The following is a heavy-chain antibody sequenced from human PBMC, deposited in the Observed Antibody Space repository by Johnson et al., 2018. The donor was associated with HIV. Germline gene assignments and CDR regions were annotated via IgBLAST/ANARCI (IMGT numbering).Heavy chain of an antibody. D-gene: IGHD6-13*01. J-gene: IGHJ3*02. CDR3: ARDTTSGLDGSSWYGAFDI. CDR1: GFTFSSYG. Sequence: QVQLVESGGCVVQPGKSLRLSCAASGFTFSSYGLHWVRQAPGKGLEWVAVISFDGRNKFYADSVKGRFTISRDNSKNTLYLQMNSLRAEDTAVYYCARDTTSGLDGSSWYGAFDIWGQGTMVTVSS. CDR2: ISFDGRNK. V-gene: IGHV3-30*04.